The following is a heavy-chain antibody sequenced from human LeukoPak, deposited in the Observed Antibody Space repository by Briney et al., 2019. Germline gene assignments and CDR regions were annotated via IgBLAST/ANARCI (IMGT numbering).Heavy chain of an antibody. CDR2: ISGSGTGT. J-gene: IGHJ1*01. V-gene: IGHV3-23*01. CDR3: AKAIYSGSYYGLYFQH. CDR1: GFTFSSYA. Sequence: GGSLRLSCEVSGFTFSSYAMTWVRQAPGKGLEWVSGISGSGTGTYYADSVKGRFTISRDNSKNTLYLQMNSLRAEDTAVYYCAKAIYSGSYYGLYFQHWGQGTLVTVSS. D-gene: IGHD1-26*01.